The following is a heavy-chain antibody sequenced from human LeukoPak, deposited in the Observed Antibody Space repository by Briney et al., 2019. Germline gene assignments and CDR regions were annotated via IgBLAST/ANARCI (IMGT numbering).Heavy chain of an antibody. V-gene: IGHV4-39*07. D-gene: IGHD6-6*01. Sequence: SETLSLTCTVSGGSISSGSYYWSWIRQPAGKGLEWIGSLYYSGSTYYNPSLKSRVTISVDTSKSQFSLRLSSVTAADTAVYYCARGLYSSSSWFDPWGQGTLVTVSS. CDR2: LYYSGST. CDR3: ARGLYSSSSWFDP. J-gene: IGHJ5*02. CDR1: GGSISSGSYY.